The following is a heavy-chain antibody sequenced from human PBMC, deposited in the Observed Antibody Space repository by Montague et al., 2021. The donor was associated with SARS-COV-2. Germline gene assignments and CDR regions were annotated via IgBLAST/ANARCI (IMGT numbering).Heavy chain of an antibody. CDR2: IKQDGSET. V-gene: IGHV3-7*03. CDR3: ARVYEAKSYDYVWGSYRYDPSYYYCGMDV. J-gene: IGHJ6*02. D-gene: IGHD3-16*02. CDR1: GFTFSSYW. Sequence: SLRLSCAASGFTFSSYWMSWVRQAPGKGLEWVANIKQDGSETYYADSVKGRFTISRDNAKNSLYLQMNSLRAEDTAVYYCARVYEAKSYDYVWGSYRYDPSYYYCGMDVWGQGTTVTVSS.